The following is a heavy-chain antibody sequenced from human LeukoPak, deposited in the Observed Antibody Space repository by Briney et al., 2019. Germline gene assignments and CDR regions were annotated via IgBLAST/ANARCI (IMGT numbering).Heavy chain of an antibody. CDR1: GYTFTSYY. V-gene: IGHV1-2*02. D-gene: IGHD5-12*01. CDR3: ASLRLLDY. CDR2: INPNSGGT. J-gene: IGHJ4*02. Sequence: ASVKVSCKASGYTFTSYYMHWVRQAPGEGLEWMGWINPNSGGTNYAQKFQGRVTMTRDTSISTAYMELSSLISDDTAVYYCASLRLLDYWGQGTLVTVSS.